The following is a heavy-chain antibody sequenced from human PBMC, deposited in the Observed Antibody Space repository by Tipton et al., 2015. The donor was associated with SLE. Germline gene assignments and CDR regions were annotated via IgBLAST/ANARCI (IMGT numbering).Heavy chain of an antibody. CDR2: INYSGTT. J-gene: IGHJ5*02. Sequence: LRLSCTVSGGSISSSTYYWGWIRQPPGKGLEWIGNINYSGTTYYNPSLRSRVTTSVDTSKNQFSLKLNSVTAADTAVYYCAKDVENWFDPWGQGTLVTVSS. CDR3: AKDVENWFDP. CDR1: GGSISSSTYY. D-gene: IGHD1-1*01. V-gene: IGHV4-39*07.